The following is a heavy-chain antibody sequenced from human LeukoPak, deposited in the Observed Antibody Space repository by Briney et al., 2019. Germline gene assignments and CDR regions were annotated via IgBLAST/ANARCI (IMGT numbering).Heavy chain of an antibody. CDR3: ARGERAAYMITFGGVIADFDY. CDR1: GGSISSGGYY. D-gene: IGHD3-16*02. Sequence: SQTLSLTCTVSGGSISSGGYYWSWIRQPPGKGLEWIGYIYHSGSTYYNPSLKSRVTISVDRSKNQFSLKLSSVTAADTAVYYCARGERAAYMITFGGVIADFDYWGQGTLVTVSS. J-gene: IGHJ4*02. V-gene: IGHV4-30-2*01. CDR2: IYHSGST.